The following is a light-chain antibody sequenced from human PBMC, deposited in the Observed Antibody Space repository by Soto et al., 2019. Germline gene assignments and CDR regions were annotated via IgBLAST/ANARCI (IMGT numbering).Light chain of an antibody. Sequence: EVVLTQSPGTLSLSPGERATLSCRASQSVGSTYLAWYQHKTGQAPRLLIYGASSRATGIPDRFTGSGSGTYFTLTMSRLETEDVAVYFCQQYGGSPWTVGRGTAVEIK. V-gene: IGKV3-20*01. CDR3: QQYGGSPWT. CDR1: QSVGSTY. J-gene: IGKJ1*01. CDR2: GAS.